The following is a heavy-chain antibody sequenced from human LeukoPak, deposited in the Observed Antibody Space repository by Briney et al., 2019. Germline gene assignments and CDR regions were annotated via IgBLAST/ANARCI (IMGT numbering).Heavy chain of an antibody. CDR3: ASLGDGYNLAWFDP. D-gene: IGHD5-24*01. CDR2: ISGSGGST. CDR1: GFTFSSYA. Sequence: GGSLRLSCAASGFTFSSYAMSWVRQAPGKGLEWVSAISGSGGSTYYADSVKGRFTFSRDNSKNTLYLQMNSLRAEDTAVYYCASLGDGYNLAWFDPWGQGTLVTVSS. J-gene: IGHJ5*02. V-gene: IGHV3-23*01.